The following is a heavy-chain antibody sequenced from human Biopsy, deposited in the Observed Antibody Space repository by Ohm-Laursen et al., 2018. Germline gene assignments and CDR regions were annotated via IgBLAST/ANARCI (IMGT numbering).Heavy chain of an antibody. Sequence: TLSLTCSVSGGSIISYYWTWIRQPPGKGLEWIGHVYNGGITNYNPSLKSRVTISKDTSKNQFSLQVNSVTAVDTAVYYCARTPRDSFWSGSYKRGLWFDPWGQGTLVIVSS. J-gene: IGHJ5*02. CDR1: GGSIISYY. V-gene: IGHV4-59*01. D-gene: IGHD3-3*01. CDR3: ARTPRDSFWSGSYKRGLWFDP. CDR2: VYNGGIT.